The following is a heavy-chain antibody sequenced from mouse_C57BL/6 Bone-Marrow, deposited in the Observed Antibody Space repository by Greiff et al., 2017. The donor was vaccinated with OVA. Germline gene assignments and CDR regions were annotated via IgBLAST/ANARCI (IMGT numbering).Heavy chain of an antibody. Sequence: VQLKESVAELVRPGASVKLSCTASGFNIKNTYMHWVKQRPEQGLEWIGRIDPANDNTKYAPGFQGKATMTADTSSNTAYLQLSSLSSEDTAVYCCARGNFGSSFYAMDYWGQGTSVTVSS. V-gene: IGHV14-3*01. D-gene: IGHD1-1*01. J-gene: IGHJ4*01. CDR3: ARGNFGSSFYAMDY. CDR1: GFNIKNTY. CDR2: IDPANDNT.